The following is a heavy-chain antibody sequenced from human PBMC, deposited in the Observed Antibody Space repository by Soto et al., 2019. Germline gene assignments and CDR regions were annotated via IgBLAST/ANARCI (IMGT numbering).Heavy chain of an antibody. CDR1: GFTFSDHA. D-gene: IGHD2-15*01. CDR2: ISGGGTGA. Sequence: EVQLLESGGGLVQPGGSLRLSCTASGFTFSDHAMTWVRQAPGKGLEWLSGISGGGTGAYYADSVKGRFTVSRDNSNNTVLLQMESLRVEDTAVYSCAIGLWWRAHWGQGTLVTVSS. V-gene: IGHV3-23*01. J-gene: IGHJ4*02. CDR3: AIGLWWRAH.